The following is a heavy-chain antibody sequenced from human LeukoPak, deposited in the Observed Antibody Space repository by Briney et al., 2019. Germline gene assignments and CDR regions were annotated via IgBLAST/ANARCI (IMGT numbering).Heavy chain of an antibody. Sequence: GASVKVSCKASGYTFTGYYMHWVRQAPGQGLEWMGWINPNSGGTNYAQKFQGRVTMTRDTSISTAYMELSRLRSDDTAVYCCASSWNYYGSGSYYNFDYWGQGTLVTVSS. CDR3: ASSWNYYGSGSYYNFDY. V-gene: IGHV1-2*02. J-gene: IGHJ4*02. D-gene: IGHD3-10*01. CDR2: INPNSGGT. CDR1: GYTFTGYY.